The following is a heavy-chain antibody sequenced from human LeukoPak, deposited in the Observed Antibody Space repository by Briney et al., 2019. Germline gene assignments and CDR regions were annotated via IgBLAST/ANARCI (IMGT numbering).Heavy chain of an antibody. V-gene: IGHV5-51*01. Sequence: GESLKISCTGSGYSITSYWIGWVRQMPGKGLEWRGLIHPGDSDTRYSPSFQGQVTISVDKSIRTAYLQWSILKASDTAMYFCTLEQGGWGSRVAYWGQGTLVTVSS. CDR2: IHPGDSDT. D-gene: IGHD3-16*01. CDR1: GYSITSYW. J-gene: IGHJ4*02. CDR3: TLEQGGWGSRVAY.